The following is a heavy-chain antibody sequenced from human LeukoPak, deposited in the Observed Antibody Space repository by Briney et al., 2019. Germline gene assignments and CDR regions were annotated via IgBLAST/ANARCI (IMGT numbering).Heavy chain of an antibody. Sequence: GGSLRFSCAASGFTFSSYAMHWVRQAPGKGLEWVAVISYDGSNRYYADSVKGRFTISRDNSKNTLYLQMNSLRAEDTAVYYCAAHSYWGQGTLVTVSS. CDR3: AAHSY. CDR1: GFTFSSYA. CDR2: ISYDGSNR. J-gene: IGHJ4*02. V-gene: IGHV3-30*04.